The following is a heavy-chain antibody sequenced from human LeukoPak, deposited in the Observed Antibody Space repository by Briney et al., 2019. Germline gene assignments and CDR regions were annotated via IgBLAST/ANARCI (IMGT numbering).Heavy chain of an antibody. V-gene: IGHV1-69*05. CDR1: GGTFSSYA. J-gene: IGHJ3*02. CDR2: IIPIFGTA. CDR3: ARESYYYDSSGNNAFDI. D-gene: IGHD3-22*01. Sequence: SSVKVSCKASGGTFSSYAISWVRQAHGQGLEWMGGIIPIFGTANYAQKFQGRVTITTDESTSTAYMELSSLRSEDTAVYYCARESYYYDSSGNNAFDIWGQGTMVTVSS.